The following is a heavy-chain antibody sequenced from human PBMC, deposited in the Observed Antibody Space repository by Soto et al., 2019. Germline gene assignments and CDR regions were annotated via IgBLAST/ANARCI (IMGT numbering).Heavy chain of an antibody. J-gene: IGHJ4*02. CDR1: VGSVSSDNYY. CDR3: ARNYYDSSAYHFVGLDY. Sequence: SETLCITCTFSVGSVSSDNYYWSWIRQSPGKGLEWIGYIYYSGSTYSNPSLNGRVTISVDTSKNQFSLKLSSVTAADTALYFCARNYYDSSAYHFVGLDYWGQGTLVTVSS. D-gene: IGHD3-22*01. V-gene: IGHV4-30-4*01. CDR2: IYYSGST.